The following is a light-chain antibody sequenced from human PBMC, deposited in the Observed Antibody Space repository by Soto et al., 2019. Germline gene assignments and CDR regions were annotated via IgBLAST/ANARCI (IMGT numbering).Light chain of an antibody. CDR2: GAS. CDR1: QSVSSN. CDR3: QQSYNSPYT. Sequence: EIVMTQSPATLSVSPGERATLSCRASQSVSSNLAWYQQKPGQAPRLLIYGASTRATGIPARFSGSGSGTEFTLIISGLQPEDFATYYCQQSYNSPYTFGQGTKLEIK. J-gene: IGKJ2*01. V-gene: IGKV3-15*01.